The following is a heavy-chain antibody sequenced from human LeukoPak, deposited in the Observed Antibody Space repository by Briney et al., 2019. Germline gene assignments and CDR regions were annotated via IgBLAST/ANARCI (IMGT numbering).Heavy chain of an antibody. J-gene: IGHJ5*02. CDR3: ARGAVATINRAFDP. CDR2: IYTSGST. CDR1: GGSISSYY. D-gene: IGHD5-12*01. Sequence: SETLSLTCTVSGGSISSYYWSWIRQPAGKGLEWIGRIYTSGSTNYNPSLKSRVTISVDTSKNQFSLKLSSVTAADTAVYYCARGAVATINRAFDPWGQGTLVTVSS. V-gene: IGHV4-4*07.